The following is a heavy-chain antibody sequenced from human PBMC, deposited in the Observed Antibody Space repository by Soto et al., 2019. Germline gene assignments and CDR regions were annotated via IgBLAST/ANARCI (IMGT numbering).Heavy chain of an antibody. Sequence: QVQLVQSGAEVRRTGSSVKVSCKASGGSFSYYAFSWVRQGPGQGLEWMGGFIPLFGPTNYGQTFQGRVTITPDESTKIVYMELSSLRFEDTAVYYCARSGEAYYDVLTGFYKGSWFGHWGQGTLVTVSS. V-gene: IGHV1-69*01. CDR2: FIPLFGPT. CDR1: GGSFSYYA. D-gene: IGHD3-9*01. J-gene: IGHJ5*02. CDR3: ARSGEAYYDVLTGFYKGSWFGH.